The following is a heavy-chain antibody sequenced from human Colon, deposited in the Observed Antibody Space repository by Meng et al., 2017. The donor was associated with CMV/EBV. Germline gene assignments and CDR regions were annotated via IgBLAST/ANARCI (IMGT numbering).Heavy chain of an antibody. J-gene: IGHJ4*02. Sequence: GGSLRLSCAASGFTFSDYYMNWVRQAPGKGLEWVSAISGSGGSTYYADSVKGRFTISRDNSKNTLYLQMNSLRAEDTAVYYCAKSYHHGLFIYDYWGQGTLVTVSS. CDR1: GFTFSDYY. CDR3: AKSYHHGLFIYDY. V-gene: IGHV3-23*01. D-gene: IGHD2-21*01. CDR2: ISGSGGST.